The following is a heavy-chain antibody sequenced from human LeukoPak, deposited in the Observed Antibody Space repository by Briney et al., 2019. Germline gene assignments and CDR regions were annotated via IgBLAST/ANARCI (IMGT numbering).Heavy chain of an antibody. Sequence: PGGSLRLSCLGSGFSFNSYTMNWVREAPGKGLEWVSTISPVSTYTWYAESVKGRFTISRDNPKNSLYLQMNSLRAEDTAVYYCVRGVSRRMGMDVWGQGTTVTVSS. CDR3: VRGVSRRMGMDV. CDR1: GFSFNSYT. J-gene: IGHJ6*02. D-gene: IGHD2-8*01. V-gene: IGHV3-21*01. CDR2: ISPVSTYT.